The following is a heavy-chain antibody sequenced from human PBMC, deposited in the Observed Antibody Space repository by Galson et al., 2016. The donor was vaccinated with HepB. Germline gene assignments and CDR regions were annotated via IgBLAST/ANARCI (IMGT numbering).Heavy chain of an antibody. CDR3: ARGRGVDV. J-gene: IGHJ6*02. V-gene: IGHV3-7*03. CDR1: GFTFSSSS. CDR2: IKQDGSEK. Sequence: SLRLSCAASGFTFSSSSMTWVRQAPGEGLEWVANIKQDGSEKYYVDSVKGRFTISRDNAKNSLYLQMNSLRGEDTAVYYCARGRGVDVWGQGTTVTVSS.